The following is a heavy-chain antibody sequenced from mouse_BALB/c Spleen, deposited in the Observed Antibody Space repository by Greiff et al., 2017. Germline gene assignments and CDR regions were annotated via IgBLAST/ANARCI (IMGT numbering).Heavy chain of an antibody. CDR2: ISSGGGST. V-gene: IGHV5-12-1*01. D-gene: IGHD3-2*02. Sequence: EVQLVESGGGLVKPGGSLKLSCAASGFAFSSYDMSWVRQTPEKRLEWVAYISSGGGSTYYPDTVKGRFTISRDNAKNTLYLQMSSLKSEDTAMYYCARQGYANWYFEVWGAGTTVTVSS. CDR1: GFAFSSYD. CDR3: ARQGYANWYFEV. J-gene: IGHJ1*01.